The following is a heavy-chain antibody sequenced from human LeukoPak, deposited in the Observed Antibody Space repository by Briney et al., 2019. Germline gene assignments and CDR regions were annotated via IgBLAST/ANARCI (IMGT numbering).Heavy chain of an antibody. D-gene: IGHD2-2*01. V-gene: IGHV3-66*01. J-gene: IGHJ4*02. Sequence: QPGGSLRLSCAASGFAVNSNYMTWVRQTPGKGLEWVAALYSDGTTYYANSVRGRFTISRDNSMNTLFLQMNSLGAEDTAIYFCARGRNCSTTACYGPLDYWGQGTLVTVSS. CDR1: GFAVNSNY. CDR3: ARGRNCSTTACYGPLDY. CDR2: LYSDGTT.